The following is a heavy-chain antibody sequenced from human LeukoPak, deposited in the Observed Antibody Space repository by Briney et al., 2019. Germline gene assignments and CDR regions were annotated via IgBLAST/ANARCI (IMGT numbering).Heavy chain of an antibody. D-gene: IGHD5-12*01. Sequence: SETLSLTCTVSGGSINNYYWPWIRQPPGEGLEWIGWIYYSGSSNYNPSLKSRVTISVDTSNNQFSLKLTSVTAADTAVYYCARIISPGATFDLWGQGTLVTVSS. CDR2: IYYSGSS. J-gene: IGHJ4*02. V-gene: IGHV4-59*01. CDR1: GGSINNYY. CDR3: ARIISPGATFDL.